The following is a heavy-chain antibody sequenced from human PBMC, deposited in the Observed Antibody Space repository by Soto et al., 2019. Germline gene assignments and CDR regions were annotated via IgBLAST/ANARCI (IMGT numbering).Heavy chain of an antibody. Sequence: QLHLQESGSGLVKPSQTLSLTCAVSGGSISKNGYSWSWIRQPPRKGLEWIGYIYHSGSTYYNPSLKSRVSISVDRSYNRFSLNLSSVTAADTAVYYCARTVTTGPFFDFWGQGTPVTVSS. V-gene: IGHV4-30-2*01. D-gene: IGHD4-17*01. CDR3: ARTVTTGPFFDF. CDR2: IYHSGST. J-gene: IGHJ4*02. CDR1: GGSISKNGYS.